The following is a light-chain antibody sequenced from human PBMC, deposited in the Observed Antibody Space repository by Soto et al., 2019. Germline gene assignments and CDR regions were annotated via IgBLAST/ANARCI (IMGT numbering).Light chain of an antibody. V-gene: IGKV1-39*01. CDR3: QQSHSTLLT. J-gene: IGKJ4*01. CDR2: TAS. CDR1: QSISNS. Sequence: DIQMTQSPSSLSASVGDRVTITCRASQSISNSVNWYQQKPGTAPKLLIYTASSLQSWVPPRFSGSGSGTYFTLTISSLQPEDVATCYSQQSHSTLLTFDGGPNVDI.